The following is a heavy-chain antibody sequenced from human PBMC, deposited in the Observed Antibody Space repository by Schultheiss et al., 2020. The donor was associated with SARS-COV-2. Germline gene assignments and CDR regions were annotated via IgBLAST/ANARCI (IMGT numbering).Heavy chain of an antibody. J-gene: IGHJ4*02. CDR1: GFSLSTSGVG. V-gene: IGHV2-5*01. Sequence: SGPTLVHNKKKKTMTCTFSGFSLSTSGVGVGWIRQPPGKALEWLALIYWNDDKRYSPSLKSRLTITKDTSKNQVVLTMTNMDPVDTATYYCARLLLRCFDYWGQGTLVTVSS. CDR3: ARLLLRCFDY. CDR2: IYWNDDK. D-gene: IGHD3-22*01.